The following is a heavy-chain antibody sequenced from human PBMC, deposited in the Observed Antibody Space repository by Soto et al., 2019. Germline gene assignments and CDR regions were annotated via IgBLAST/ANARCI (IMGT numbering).Heavy chain of an antibody. CDR3: ARATYSSSYYFDS. V-gene: IGHV3-48*03. D-gene: IGHD6-6*01. CDR1: GFTFSSFE. J-gene: IGHJ4*02. CDR2: IGSSGSTI. Sequence: GGSLRLSCAASGFTFSSFEMNWVRQSPGKALEWVSKIGSSGSTIWYADSVKGRFTISRDNAKNSLYLQMNSLRGEDTAVYYCARATYSSSYYFDSWGQGTLVTVSS.